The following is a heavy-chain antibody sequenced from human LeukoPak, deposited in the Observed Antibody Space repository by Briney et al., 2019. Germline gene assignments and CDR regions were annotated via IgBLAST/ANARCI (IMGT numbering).Heavy chain of an antibody. D-gene: IGHD6-6*01. Sequence: SETLSLTCTVSGGSISNKYWSWIRQPPGKGLEWIGYIYYSGSANYNPSLKSRVTILVDTSKNQFSLKLSSVTAADTAVYFCARDWGVGGRPGYMDVWGKGTTVTVSS. CDR3: ARDWGVGGRPGYMDV. CDR1: GGSISNKY. CDR2: IYYSGSA. V-gene: IGHV4-59*01. J-gene: IGHJ6*03.